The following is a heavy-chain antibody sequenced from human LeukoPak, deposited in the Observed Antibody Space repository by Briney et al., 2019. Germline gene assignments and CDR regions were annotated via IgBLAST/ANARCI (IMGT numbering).Heavy chain of an antibody. CDR1: GGPISSYY. J-gene: IGHJ5*02. CDR2: ICTSGST. D-gene: IGHD3-22*01. CDR3: AREPHYYDSSGYL. V-gene: IGHV4-4*07. Sequence: SETLSLTCTVSGGPISSYYWSWIRQPAGKGLEWIGRICTSGSTNYNPSLKSRVTMSVDTSKNQFSLKLSSVTAADTAVYYCAREPHYYDSSGYLWGQGTLVTVSS.